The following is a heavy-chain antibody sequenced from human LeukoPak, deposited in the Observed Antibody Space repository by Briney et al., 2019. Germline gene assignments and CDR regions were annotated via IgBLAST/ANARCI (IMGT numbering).Heavy chain of an antibody. D-gene: IGHD3-22*01. J-gene: IGHJ4*02. CDR2: INPSGGTT. CDR3: ARVLHDSSGYFPPGY. CDR1: GYTFTGYY. V-gene: IGHV1-46*01. Sequence: ASVKVSCKASGYTFTGYYMHWVRQAPGQGLEWMGMINPSGGTTTYAQKFQGRVTMTRDTSTSTVDMELSSLRSEDTAVYYCARVLHDSSGYFPPGYWGQGTLVTVSS.